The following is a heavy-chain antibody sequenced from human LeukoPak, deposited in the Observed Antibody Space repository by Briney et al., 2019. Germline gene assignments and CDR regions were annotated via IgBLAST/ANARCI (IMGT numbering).Heavy chain of an antibody. CDR3: ARDLGSVGWFDP. CDR1: GGSISSYY. V-gene: IGHV4-59*01. Sequence: SETLSLTCTVSGGSISSYYWSWIRQPPGKGLEWIGYIYYSGSTNYNPSLKSRVTISVDPSKNQFSLKLSSVTAADTAVYYCARDLGSVGWFDPWGQGTLVTVSS. CDR2: IYYSGST. J-gene: IGHJ5*02.